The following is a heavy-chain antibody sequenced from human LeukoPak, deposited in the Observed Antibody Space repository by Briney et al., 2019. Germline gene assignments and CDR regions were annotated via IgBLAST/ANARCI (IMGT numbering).Heavy chain of an antibody. CDR3: AKTDRTGALGRFRMRSDAFDV. J-gene: IGHJ3*01. Sequence: GGSLRLSCAASGFTLSSYAMSWVRHAPGKGLEWVSDFSVSGGPTYYADSVKGRFTISRDNSKNTLYLQIDSLRAEDTVVYYCAKTDRTGALGRFRMRSDAFDVGGQGTMVTVSA. V-gene: IGHV3-23*01. CDR1: GFTLSSYA. CDR2: FSVSGGPT. D-gene: IGHD3-3*01.